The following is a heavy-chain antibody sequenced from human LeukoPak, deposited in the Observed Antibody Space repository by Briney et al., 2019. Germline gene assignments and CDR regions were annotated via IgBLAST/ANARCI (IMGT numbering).Heavy chain of an antibody. J-gene: IGHJ3*02. CDR2: ISAYNGNT. Sequence: GASVKVSCKASGYTFTCYGISWVRQAPGQGLEWMGWISAYNGNTNYAQKLQGRVTMTTDTSTSTAYMELRSLRSDDTAVYYCARDTYYDFWSGYYQDAFDIWGQGTMVTVSS. V-gene: IGHV1-18*01. CDR1: GYTFTCYG. CDR3: ARDTYYDFWSGYYQDAFDI. D-gene: IGHD3-3*01.